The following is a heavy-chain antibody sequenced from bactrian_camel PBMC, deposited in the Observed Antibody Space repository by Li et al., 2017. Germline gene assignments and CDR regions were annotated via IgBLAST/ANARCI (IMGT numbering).Heavy chain of an antibody. CDR2: IYARNGRS. CDR1: GYATSHYC. V-gene: IGHV3S59*01. CDR3: IQDLGDITGTLQH. J-gene: IGHJ4*01. D-gene: IGHD3*01. Sequence: VQLVESGGGSVQEGQSLKLSCAISGYATSHYCIAWFRLSSGKEREEVAHIYARNGRSDVADSVKGRFTISRDNAANTLYLQLDGLQIEDTAMYYCIQDLGDITGTLQHWGKGTQVTVS.